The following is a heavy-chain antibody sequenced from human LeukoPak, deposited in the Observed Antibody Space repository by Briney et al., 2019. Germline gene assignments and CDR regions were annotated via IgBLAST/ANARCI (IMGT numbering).Heavy chain of an antibody. Sequence: SETLSLTCTVSGGSISSYFWSWIRQPPGKGLEWIGYIYYSGSTNYNPSLKSRVTISIDTSKNQFSLKLSSVAAADTAVYYCARDVDMAYAFDIWGQGTMVTVFS. V-gene: IGHV4-59*01. D-gene: IGHD5-24*01. CDR2: IYYSGST. J-gene: IGHJ3*02. CDR1: GGSISSYF. CDR3: ARDVDMAYAFDI.